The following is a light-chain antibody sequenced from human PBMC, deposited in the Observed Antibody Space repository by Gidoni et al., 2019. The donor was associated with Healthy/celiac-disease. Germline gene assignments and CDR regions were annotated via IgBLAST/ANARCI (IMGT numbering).Light chain of an antibody. CDR1: QDISNY. CDR2: DAS. J-gene: IGKJ3*01. V-gene: IGKV1-33*01. CDR3: QQYDR. Sequence: DIQMTQSPSSLSASVGDRVTITCQASQDISNYLNWYQQKPGKAPKLLIYDASNLETGVPSSISGSGSGTDFTFTISSLQPEDIATYYCQQYDRFGPGTKVDIK.